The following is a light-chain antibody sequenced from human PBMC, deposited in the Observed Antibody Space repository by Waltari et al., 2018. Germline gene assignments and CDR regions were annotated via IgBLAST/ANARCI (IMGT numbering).Light chain of an antibody. CDR2: GSF. J-gene: IGKJ5*01. Sequence: IVLTQSPDTLSLSPGERATLSCKASQSIDSNSLAWYQQTTGQAPRLLIYGSFTRATGSPDRFSGDGSGTDFTLTISRLEPEDFAVYYCQQYRFPPITFGQGTRLDIK. CDR1: QSIDSNS. V-gene: IGKV3-20*01. CDR3: QQYRFPPIT.